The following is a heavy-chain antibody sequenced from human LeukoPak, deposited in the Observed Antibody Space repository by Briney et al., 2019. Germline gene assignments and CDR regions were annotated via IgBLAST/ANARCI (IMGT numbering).Heavy chain of an antibody. V-gene: IGHV3-7*01. D-gene: IGHD6-19*01. Sequence: GGSLRLSCAASGFTFSNNWMIWARQAPGKGLEWVANIKEDGSAKYYVDSVKGRFTISRDNSKNALYLQMSTLRSEDTAVYYCARSSGNSIYSPVDYWGQGTLVTVSS. CDR3: ARSSGNSIYSPVDY. CDR2: IKEDGSAK. CDR1: GFTFSNNW. J-gene: IGHJ4*01.